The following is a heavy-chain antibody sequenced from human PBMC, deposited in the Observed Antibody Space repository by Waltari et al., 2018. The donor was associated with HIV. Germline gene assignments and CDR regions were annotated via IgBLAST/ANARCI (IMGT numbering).Heavy chain of an antibody. CDR3: ATTYYYDSSGHATAFDI. CDR2: IYPGDSDT. Sequence: EVQLVQSGAEVKKPGESLKISCKGSGYSFTSYWIGWGRQVPGKGLEWMGIIYPGDSDTRYSPSFQGQVTISADKSISTAYLQWSSLKASDTAMYYCATTYYYDSSGHATAFDIWGQGTMVTVSS. D-gene: IGHD3-22*01. J-gene: IGHJ3*02. V-gene: IGHV5-51*03. CDR1: GYSFTSYW.